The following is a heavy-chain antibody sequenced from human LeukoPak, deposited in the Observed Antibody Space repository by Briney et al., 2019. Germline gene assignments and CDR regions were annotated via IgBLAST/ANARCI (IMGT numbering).Heavy chain of an antibody. Sequence: PSQTLSLTCTVSGGSISSGGYYWSWIRQPPGKGLEWIGYIYHSGSTYYNPSLKSRVTISVDRSKKQFSLKLSSVTAADTAVYYCARGSGYSGYDLLDYWGQGTLVTVSP. CDR1: GGSISSGGYY. CDR2: IYHSGST. V-gene: IGHV4-30-2*01. J-gene: IGHJ4*02. CDR3: ARGSGYSGYDLLDY. D-gene: IGHD5-12*01.